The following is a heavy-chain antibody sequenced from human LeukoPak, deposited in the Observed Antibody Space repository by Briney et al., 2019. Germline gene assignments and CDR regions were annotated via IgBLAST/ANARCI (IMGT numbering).Heavy chain of an antibody. J-gene: IGHJ3*02. CDR2: ISGSGGTT. V-gene: IGHV3-23*01. D-gene: IGHD6-13*01. CDR1: GFTFSSYA. CDR3: AKDGSSGIAATADAFDI. Sequence: GGSLRLSCAASGFTFSSYAMSWVRQAPGKGLEWVSAISGSGGTTFYADSVKGRFTISRDNSKNTLYLQVNSLRAADTAIYYCAKDGSSGIAATADAFDIWGQGTMVTVSS.